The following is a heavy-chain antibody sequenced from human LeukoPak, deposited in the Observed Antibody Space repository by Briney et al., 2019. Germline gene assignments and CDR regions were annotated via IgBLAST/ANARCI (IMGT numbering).Heavy chain of an antibody. Sequence: GGSLRLSCAVSGITFSSYTMNWVRQAPGKGLEWVSQISSSGSFIYYTDSVKGRFTISRDNAKNSLYLQMNSLRVEDTAAYYCARDSIAVAGIVVYYYGMDVWGQGTTVTVSS. CDR1: GITFSSYT. V-gene: IGHV3-21*01. CDR2: ISSSGSFI. CDR3: ARDSIAVAGIVVYYYGMDV. D-gene: IGHD6-19*01. J-gene: IGHJ6*02.